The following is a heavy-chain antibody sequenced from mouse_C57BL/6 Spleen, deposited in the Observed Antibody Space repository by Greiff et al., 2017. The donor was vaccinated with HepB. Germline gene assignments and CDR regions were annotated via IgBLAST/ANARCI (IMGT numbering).Heavy chain of an antibody. CDR3: ARSDSSGYVFDY. CDR1: GFTFSDYG. D-gene: IGHD3-2*02. V-gene: IGHV5-15*01. J-gene: IGHJ2*01. Sequence: DVKLQESGGGLVQPGGSLKLSCAASGFTFSDYGMAWVRQAPRKGPEWVAFISNLAYSIYYADTVTGRFTISRENAKNTLYLEMSSLRSEDTAMYYCARSDSSGYVFDYWGQGTTLTVSS. CDR2: ISNLAYSI.